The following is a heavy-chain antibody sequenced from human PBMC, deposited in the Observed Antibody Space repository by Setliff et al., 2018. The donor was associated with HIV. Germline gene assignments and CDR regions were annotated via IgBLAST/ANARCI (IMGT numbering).Heavy chain of an antibody. D-gene: IGHD3-10*01. Sequence: SETLSLTCTVSGGSFSNFFWNWIRQPPGKGLEWIGYINSSGTTNYNPSLKSRVNISIDPSKNHFTLRLSSVTVADTAVYYCARGSYTVRIDYWGQGTQVTVSS. CDR1: GGSFSNFF. J-gene: IGHJ4*02. CDR3: ARGSYTVRIDY. CDR2: INSSGTT. V-gene: IGHV4-4*09.